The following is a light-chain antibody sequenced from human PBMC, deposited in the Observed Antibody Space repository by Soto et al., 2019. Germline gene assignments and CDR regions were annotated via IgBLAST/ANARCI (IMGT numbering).Light chain of an antibody. CDR3: QQYNNWPPVT. CDR2: GAS. CDR1: QSVSSN. Sequence: EIMMTQSLATLSVYPGERATLSCRASQSVSSNLAWYQQKPGQAPRLLIYGASTRATGIPARFSGSGSGTEFTLTISSLQSEDFAVYFCQQYNNWPPVTFGQRTKVDIK. J-gene: IGKJ1*01. V-gene: IGKV3-15*01.